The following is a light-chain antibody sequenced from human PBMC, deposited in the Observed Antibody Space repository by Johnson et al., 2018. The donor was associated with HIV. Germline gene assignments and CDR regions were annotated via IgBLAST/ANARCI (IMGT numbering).Light chain of an antibody. V-gene: IGLV1-51*01. J-gene: IGLJ1*01. CDR3: ATWDRSLSALYV. CDR2: ENN. Sequence: QSVLTQPPSVSAAPGQKVTISCSGSSSNIGKNYVSWYQQLPGKAPKLLIYENNERPSGIHDRFSGSKSGTSATLGITGLQTGDEADYYCATWDRSLSALYVFGTVTKVTVL. CDR1: SSNIGKNY.